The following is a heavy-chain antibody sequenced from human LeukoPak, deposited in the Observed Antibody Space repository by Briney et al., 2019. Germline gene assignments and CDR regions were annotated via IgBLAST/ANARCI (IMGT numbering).Heavy chain of an antibody. CDR3: ARDRYGDGFASFDY. J-gene: IGHJ4*02. Sequence: ASVKVSCKSSGYTFKDYHVHWMRQAPGQGLEWVGWINAKSGGTNYAQKFQGRVTMTRDTSISTDYMEVSRLTFDDTAVYYCARDRYGDGFASFDYWGQGTLVTVSS. CDR1: GYTFKDYH. CDR2: INAKSGGT. V-gene: IGHV1-2*02. D-gene: IGHD5-24*01.